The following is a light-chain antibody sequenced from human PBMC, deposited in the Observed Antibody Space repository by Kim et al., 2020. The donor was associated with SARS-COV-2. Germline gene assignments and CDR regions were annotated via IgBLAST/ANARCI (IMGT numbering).Light chain of an antibody. V-gene: IGLV3-1*01. J-gene: IGLJ3*02. Sequence: SVSPGQTASITCSGDKLGDKYACWYQQKPGQSPVLVIYQDSKRPSGIPERFSGSNSGNTATLTISGTQAMDEADYYCQAWDSSTAEFGGGTKVTVL. CDR2: QDS. CDR1: KLGDKY. CDR3: QAWDSSTAE.